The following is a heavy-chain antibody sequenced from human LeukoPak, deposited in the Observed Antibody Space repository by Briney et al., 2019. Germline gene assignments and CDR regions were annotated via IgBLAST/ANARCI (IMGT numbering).Heavy chain of an antibody. CDR1: GLTFNTYW. CDR3: GGFGYEAAVDL. CDR2: IKPDGSDT. Sequence: PGGSLTLFCAVSGLTFNTYWMTWVRQAPGRGLERMANIKPDGSDTYYVDPVNGRFIISRDNAKHLLYQQRNFMSADDTAVYYCGGFGYEAAVDLWGQGTLVTVSS. J-gene: IGHJ4*02. D-gene: IGHD6-13*01. V-gene: IGHV3-7*01.